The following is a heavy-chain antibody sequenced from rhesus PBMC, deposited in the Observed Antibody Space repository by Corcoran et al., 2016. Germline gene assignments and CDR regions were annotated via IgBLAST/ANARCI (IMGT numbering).Heavy chain of an antibody. Sequence: QVQLQESGPGLVKPSETLSLTCTVSGASISSNWWTGIRQPPGKGLEWIGDIDGNSGRTNYNPSLKSRVTISKDASKNHFSLKLSSVTAADTAVYYCAREKDDYWGQGVLVTVSS. J-gene: IGHJ4*01. V-gene: IGHV4-80*01. CDR1: GASISSNW. CDR2: IDGNSGRT. CDR3: AREKDDY.